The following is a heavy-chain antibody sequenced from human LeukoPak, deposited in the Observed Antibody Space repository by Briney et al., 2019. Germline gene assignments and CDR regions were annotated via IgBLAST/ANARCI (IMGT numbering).Heavy chain of an antibody. D-gene: IGHD6-13*01. J-gene: IGHJ4*02. CDR1: GASISSYY. V-gene: IGHV4-59*08. Sequence: SETLSLTCTVSGASISSYYWSWIRQPPGKGLESIGYVSYSGSTNYNPSLKSRVTISVDTSKSQFSLKLNSVTAADTAVYFCARGGLGPYSSSFPTYFDYWGQGTLVTVSS. CDR3: ARGGLGPYSSSFPTYFDY. CDR2: VSYSGST.